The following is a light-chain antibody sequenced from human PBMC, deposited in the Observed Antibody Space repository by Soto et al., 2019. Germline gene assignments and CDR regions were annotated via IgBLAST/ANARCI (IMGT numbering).Light chain of an antibody. CDR1: QGIIDY. J-gene: IGKJ1*01. V-gene: IGKV1-27*01. CDR3: QKYDSAPQT. CDR2: AAS. Sequence: DIQMTQSPSSLSASVGDTVTITCRASQGIIDYLAWYQQRPGKAPNLLIYAASTLQIGVPSRFSGSGAGTDFTLTISSLPPEDAATYYCQKYDSAPQTFGPGTKVEIK.